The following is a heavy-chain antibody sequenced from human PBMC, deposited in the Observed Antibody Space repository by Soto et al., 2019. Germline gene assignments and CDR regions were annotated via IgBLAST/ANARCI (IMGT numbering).Heavy chain of an antibody. CDR3: AQSPRLTEAFDI. J-gene: IGHJ3*02. Sequence: PGESLKISCKFSGYSFTSYWIGWVRQMPGKGLEWMGTIYPGDSDTRYSPSFQGHVTISADKSFTTAYLQWSSLKASDTAMYYCAQSPRLTEAFDIWGQGTMVTVSS. V-gene: IGHV5-51*01. CDR2: IYPGDSDT. CDR1: GYSFTSYW.